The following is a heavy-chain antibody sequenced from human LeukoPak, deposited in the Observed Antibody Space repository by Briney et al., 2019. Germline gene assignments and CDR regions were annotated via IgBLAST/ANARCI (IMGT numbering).Heavy chain of an antibody. CDR2: INPNRGGT. Sequence: ASVKVSCKASGYTFTGYYMHWVRQAPGQGLEWMGRINPNRGGTNYAQKFQGRGTISRDTSISTAYMELSRLRSDDTAVYYCARDYYDSSGYLNYWGQGTLVTVSS. D-gene: IGHD3-22*01. J-gene: IGHJ4*02. CDR1: GYTFTGYY. V-gene: IGHV1-2*06. CDR3: ARDYYDSSGYLNY.